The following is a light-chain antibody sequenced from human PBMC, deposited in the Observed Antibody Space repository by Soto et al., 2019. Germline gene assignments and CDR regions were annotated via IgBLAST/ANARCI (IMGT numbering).Light chain of an antibody. Sequence: QSALTQPRSVSGSPGQSVTISCTGTSSDVGAYNYVSWYQQHPGKAPKLMIYGVTQRPSGVPDRFSGSKSGNTASLTISGRQAEDEADYYCCSYAGSYTYVVFGGGTKLTVL. V-gene: IGLV2-11*01. CDR3: CSYAGSYTYVV. J-gene: IGLJ2*01. CDR1: SSDVGAYNY. CDR2: GVT.